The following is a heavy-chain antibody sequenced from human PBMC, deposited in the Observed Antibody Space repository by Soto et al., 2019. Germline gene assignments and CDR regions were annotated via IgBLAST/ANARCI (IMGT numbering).Heavy chain of an antibody. CDR1: GGSISSSNYY. CDR2: IYFSGSA. J-gene: IGHJ5*02. D-gene: IGHD1-1*01. V-gene: IGHV4-39*01. Sequence: SETLSLTCTVSGGSISSSNYYWGWIRQPPGKGLEWIGNIYFSGSAYYNPSLKSRVTISADTSRNQFSLKVSSLTAADTAVYYCATSYNWNDVGWFDPWGPGTLVTSPQ. CDR3: ATSYNWNDVGWFDP.